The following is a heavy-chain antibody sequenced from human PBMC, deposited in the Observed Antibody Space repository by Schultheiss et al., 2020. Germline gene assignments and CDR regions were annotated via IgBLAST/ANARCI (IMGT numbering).Heavy chain of an antibody. CDR3: ARGGGIAARRKYPDY. J-gene: IGHJ4*02. CDR2: FDPEDGET. Sequence: ASVKVSCKASGYTFTGYYMHWVRQAPGKGLEWMGGFDPEDGETIYAQKFQGRVTITADKSTSTAYMELSSLRSEDTAVYYCARGGGIAARRKYPDYWGQGTLVTVSS. D-gene: IGHD6-6*01. V-gene: IGHV1-24*01. CDR1: GYTFTGYY.